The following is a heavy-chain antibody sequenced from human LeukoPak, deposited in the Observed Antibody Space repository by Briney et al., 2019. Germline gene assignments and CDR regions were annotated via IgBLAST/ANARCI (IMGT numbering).Heavy chain of an antibody. CDR2: ISSSSTYI. CDR3: ARYDEYQLPYALAYYYYGMDV. V-gene: IGHV3-21*01. J-gene: IGHJ6*04. CDR1: GFTFSSYS. Sequence: GGSLRLSCAASGFTFSSYSMNWVRQAPGKGLEWVSSISSSSTYIYYADSVKGRFTISRDNAKNSLYLQMNSLRAEDTAVYYCARYDEYQLPYALAYYYYGMDVWGKGTTVTVSS. D-gene: IGHD2-2*02.